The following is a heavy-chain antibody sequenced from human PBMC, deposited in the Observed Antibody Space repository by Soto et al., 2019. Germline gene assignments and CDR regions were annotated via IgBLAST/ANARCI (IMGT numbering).Heavy chain of an antibody. J-gene: IGHJ5*02. D-gene: IGHD5-12*01. CDR1: GDSISSGNSY. CDR2: IYYSGNT. CDR3: ARHVWSGYDRWFDP. V-gene: IGHV4-39*01. Sequence: QVQLQESGPGLVKPSETLSLTCTVSGDSISSGNSYWGWIRQPPGKGLEWIGTIYYSGNTYYNPSLKSRVTISVDTSKNQFSLNLRSVTAADTAVFYCARHVWSGYDRWFDPWGQGTLVTVSS.